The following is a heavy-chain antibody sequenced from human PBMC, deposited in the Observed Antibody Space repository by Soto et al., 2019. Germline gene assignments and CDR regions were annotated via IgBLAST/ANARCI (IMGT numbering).Heavy chain of an antibody. J-gene: IGHJ1*01. V-gene: IGHV3-9*01. Sequence: GGSLRLSXEASGFTFDDYAMHWVRQVPGKGLEWVSGINWNSGSIGYGDSVKGRFAISRDNAKNSLHLQMNSLSAEDTAFYYCVKDESINWYSGHFRHWGQGTLVTVSS. CDR2: INWNSGSI. CDR3: VKDESINWYSGHFRH. D-gene: IGHD6-13*01. CDR1: GFTFDDYA.